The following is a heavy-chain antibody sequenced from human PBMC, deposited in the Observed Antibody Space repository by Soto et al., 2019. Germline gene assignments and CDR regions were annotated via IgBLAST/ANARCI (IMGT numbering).Heavy chain of an antibody. CDR1: GYTFINYY. V-gene: IGHV1-46*01. CDR2: FNPTSGST. Sequence: QVQLVQSGAEVKKPGASVKLSCKASGYTFINYYIHWVRQALGQGLKWMGIFNPTSGSTNYAQKFQGRVTLTMETSTRTVYMELSSLRFDDTAVYYCARDLAAGDYWGQGTLVTVSS. D-gene: IGHD6-13*01. CDR3: ARDLAAGDY. J-gene: IGHJ4*02.